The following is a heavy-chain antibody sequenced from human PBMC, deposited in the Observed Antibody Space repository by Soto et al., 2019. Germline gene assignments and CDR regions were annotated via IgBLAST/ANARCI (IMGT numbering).Heavy chain of an antibody. CDR1: GGSISSYY. D-gene: IGHD3-22*01. J-gene: IGHJ5*02. CDR2: IYTSGST. Sequence: PSETLSLTCTVSGGSISSYYWSWIRQPAGKGLEWIGLIYTSGSTNYNPSLKSRVTMSVDTSKNQFSLKLSSVTAADTAVYYCASARGYYYDSSGYYFDPWGQGTLVTVSS. CDR3: ASARGYYYDSSGYYFDP. V-gene: IGHV4-4*07.